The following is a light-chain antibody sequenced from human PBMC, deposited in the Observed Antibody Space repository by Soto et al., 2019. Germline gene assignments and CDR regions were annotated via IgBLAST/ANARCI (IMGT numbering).Light chain of an antibody. V-gene: IGLV3-27*01. CDR1: VLAKKY. CDR2: KDS. J-gene: IGLJ2*01. CDR3: YSAADNNLGV. Sequence: SYELTQPSSVSVSPGQKARITCSGDVLAKKYAGWFQQKPGQAPVLVIYKDSERPSGIPERFSGSSSGTTVTLTISGAQVEDEADYYCYSAADNNLGVFGGGTKVTVL.